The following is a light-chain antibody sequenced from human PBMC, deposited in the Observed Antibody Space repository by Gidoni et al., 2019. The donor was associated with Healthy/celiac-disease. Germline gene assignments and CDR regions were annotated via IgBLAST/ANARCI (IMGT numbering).Light chain of an antibody. CDR3: QQYNSYSPWT. Sequence: DIQMTQSPSTLSASVGDRVTITCRANQSISSWLAWYQQKPGKAPKLLIYKASSLESGVPSRFSGSGSGTEFTLTISSLQPDDFATYYCQQYNSYSPWTFGQXTKVEIK. J-gene: IGKJ1*01. CDR1: QSISSW. CDR2: KAS. V-gene: IGKV1-5*03.